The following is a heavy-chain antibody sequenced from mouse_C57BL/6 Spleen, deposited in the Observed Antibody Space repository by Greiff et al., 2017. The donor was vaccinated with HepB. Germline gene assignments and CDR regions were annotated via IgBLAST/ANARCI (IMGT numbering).Heavy chain of an antibody. J-gene: IGHJ2*01. V-gene: IGHV5-4*03. D-gene: IGHD2-5*01. Sequence: DVMLVESGGGLVKPGGSLKLSCAASGFTFSSYAMSWVRQTPEKRLEWVATISDGGSYTYYPDNVKGRFTISRDNAKNNLYLQMSHLKSEDTAMYYCARRRDYSNFFDYWGQGTTLTVSS. CDR2: ISDGGSYT. CDR1: GFTFSSYA. CDR3: ARRRDYSNFFDY.